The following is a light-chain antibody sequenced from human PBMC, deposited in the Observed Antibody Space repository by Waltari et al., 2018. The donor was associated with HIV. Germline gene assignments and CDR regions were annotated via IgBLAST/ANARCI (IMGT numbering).Light chain of an antibody. CDR1: QGVDRW. J-gene: IGKJ4*01. V-gene: IGKV1-12*01. CDR2: AAS. CDR3: QQGSSFPPT. Sequence: DIQMTQSPSSVSASIGDRVTITCRASQGVDRWLAWYHQKPGKAPKLLIYAASTVQRGVPSRFSGSGSGTDFTLTISTLQPEDFGTYYCQQGSSFPPTFGGGTKVEIK.